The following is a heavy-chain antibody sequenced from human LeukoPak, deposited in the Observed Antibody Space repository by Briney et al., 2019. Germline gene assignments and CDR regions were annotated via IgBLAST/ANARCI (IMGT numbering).Heavy chain of an antibody. D-gene: IGHD3-22*01. CDR2: ISYDGSNK. J-gene: IGHJ4*02. CDR3: AKDPAGGYDSSGYPDY. CDR1: GSTFSSYG. V-gene: IGHV3-30*18. Sequence: GRSLRLSCAASGSTFSSYGMHWVRQAPGKGLEWVAVISYDGSNKYYADSVKGRFTISRDNSKNTLYLQMNSLRAEDTAVYYCAKDPAGGYDSSGYPDYWGQGTLVTVSS.